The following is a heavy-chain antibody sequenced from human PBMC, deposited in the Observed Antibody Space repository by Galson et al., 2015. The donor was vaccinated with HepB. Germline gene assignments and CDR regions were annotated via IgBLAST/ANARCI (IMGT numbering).Heavy chain of an antibody. CDR2: ISSSSSYI. CDR3: ARAWRYYYGSGSQQFDY. D-gene: IGHD3-10*01. CDR1: GFTFSSYS. Sequence: SLRLSCAASGFTFSSYSMNWVRQAPGKGLEWVSSISSSSSYIYYADSVKGRFTISRDNAKNSLYLQMNSLRAEDTAVYYCARAWRYYYGSGSQQFDYWGQGTLVTVSS. J-gene: IGHJ4*02. V-gene: IGHV3-21*01.